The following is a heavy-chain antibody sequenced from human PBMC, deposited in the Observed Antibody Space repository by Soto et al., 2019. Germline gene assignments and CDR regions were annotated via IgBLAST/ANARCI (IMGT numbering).Heavy chain of an antibody. V-gene: IGHV4-30-2*01. J-gene: IGHJ5*02. CDR3: ARVPDR. CDR1: GGSISSGGYS. D-gene: IGHD2-2*01. Sequence: QLQLQESGSGLVKPSQTLSLTCAVSGGSISSGGYSWSWIRQPPGKGLEWIGYIYHSGSTYYNPSLKSRVTIKLSSVTAADTAVYYCARVPDRWGQGTLVTVSS. CDR2: IYHSGST.